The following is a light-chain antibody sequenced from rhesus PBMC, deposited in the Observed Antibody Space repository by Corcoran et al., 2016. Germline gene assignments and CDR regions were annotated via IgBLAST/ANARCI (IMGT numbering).Light chain of an antibody. CDR2: KAS. J-gene: IGKJ1*01. V-gene: IGKV1-74*01. Sequence: DIQMTQSPSSLSASVGDRVTITCRASENVNNYLNWYQQKPGKAPKLLIYKASTLKSGVPARFSGSGSGTDYTFTSSSLQPEDVATYYCQHGYGTPWTFGQGTKVEIK. CDR1: ENVNNY. CDR3: QHGYGTPWT.